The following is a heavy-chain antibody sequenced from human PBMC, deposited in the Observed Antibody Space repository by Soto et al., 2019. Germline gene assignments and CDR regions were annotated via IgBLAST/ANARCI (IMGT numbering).Heavy chain of an antibody. V-gene: IGHV4-61*01. J-gene: IGHJ6*02. CDR2: IYYSGSA. CDR3: ARGVGFGYYYYHMDL. CDR1: VDSVTSVSDC. Sequence: SETLSLTCTVSVDSVTSVSDCWSCIRQPPGKGLEWIGYIYYSGSADYNPSLGSRVTISIDTSKNQFSLKLTSVTAADTAVYYCARGVGFGYYYYHMDLWGQGTTVTVSS. D-gene: IGHD3-10*01.